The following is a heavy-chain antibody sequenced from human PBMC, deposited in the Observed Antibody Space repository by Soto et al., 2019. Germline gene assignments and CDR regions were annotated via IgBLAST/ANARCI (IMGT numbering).Heavy chain of an antibody. CDR2: ISSSSSYI. J-gene: IGHJ4*02. V-gene: IGHV3-21*01. CDR1: GFTFSSYS. D-gene: IGHD3-10*01. CDR3: ARERGQGGSVPSRPKDY. Sequence: EVQLVESGGGLVKPGGSPRLSCAASGFTFSSYSMNWVRQAPGKGLEWVSSISSSSSYIYYADSVKGRFTISRDNAKNSLYLQMNSLRAEDTAVYYCARERGQGGSVPSRPKDYWGQGTLVTVSS.